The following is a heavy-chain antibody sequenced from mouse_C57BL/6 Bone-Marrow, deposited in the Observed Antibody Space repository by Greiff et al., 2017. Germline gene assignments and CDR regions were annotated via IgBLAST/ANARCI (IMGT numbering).Heavy chain of an antibody. CDR1: GYTFTSYW. CDR2: IHPNSGST. D-gene: IGHD3-1*01. V-gene: IGHV1-64*01. Sequence: VQLQQPGAELVKPGASVKLSCKASGYTFTSYWMHWVKQRPGQGLEWIGMIHPNSGSTNYNEKFKSKATLTVDKSSSTAYMQLSSLTSEDSAVYYGSRRAFLRYCDFWGTGTTVTVSS. J-gene: IGHJ1*03. CDR3: SRRAFLRYCDF.